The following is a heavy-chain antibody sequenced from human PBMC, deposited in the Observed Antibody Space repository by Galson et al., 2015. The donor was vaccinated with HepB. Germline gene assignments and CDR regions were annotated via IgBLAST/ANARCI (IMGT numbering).Heavy chain of an antibody. CDR3: ARDVKGFYFDSSNYPSGGNSYYYYMDI. CDR1: GYTFTGYS. Sequence: SVKVSCKASGYTFTGYSMNWVRQAPGQGPEWMGWINPNSGGTNYAQKFQGRVTMTRDTSISTAYMELSRLRSDDTAVYYCARDVKGFYFDSSNYPSGGNSYYYYMDIWGKGTTVTVSS. CDR2: INPNSGGT. D-gene: IGHD3-22*01. J-gene: IGHJ6*03. V-gene: IGHV1-2*02.